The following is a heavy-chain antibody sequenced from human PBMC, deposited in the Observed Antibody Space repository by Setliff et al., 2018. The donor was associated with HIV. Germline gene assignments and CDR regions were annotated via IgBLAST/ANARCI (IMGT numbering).Heavy chain of an antibody. CDR2: ISYDGNNK. D-gene: IGHD6-13*01. J-gene: IGHJ6*02. Sequence: PGGSLRLSCAASGFTFSSYAMHWVRQAPGKGLEWVAVISYDGNNKYYADSVKGRFTISRDNSKNTLFLQMNSLRPEDTAVYYGARDCRVGWVFTYGMDVWGQGTLVTAP. V-gene: IGHV3-30*04. CDR1: GFTFSSYA. CDR3: ARDCRVGWVFTYGMDV.